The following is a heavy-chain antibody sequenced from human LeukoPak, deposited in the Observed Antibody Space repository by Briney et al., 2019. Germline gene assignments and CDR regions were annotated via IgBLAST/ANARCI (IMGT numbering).Heavy chain of an antibody. D-gene: IGHD4-17*01. J-gene: IGHJ4*02. CDR3: ARGYDYDDYVGDFDY. Sequence: ASVKVSCKASGYTFTSYPISWVRQAPGQGLEWMGWITTYNGNTKYAQKLQGRVTMTTDTSTSTVYMDLRGLRSDDTAVYYCARGYDYDDYVGDFDYWGQGTLVTVSS. CDR1: GYTFTSYP. CDR2: ITTYNGNT. V-gene: IGHV1-18*01.